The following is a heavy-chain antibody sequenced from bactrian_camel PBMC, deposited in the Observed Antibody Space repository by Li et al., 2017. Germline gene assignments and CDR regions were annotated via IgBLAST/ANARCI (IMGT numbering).Heavy chain of an antibody. Sequence: HVQLVESGGGSVQAGGSLRLSCAVSGFISSNYGMSWVRQAPGKGLEWVSSGHSDGSNAYYADSVKGRVTISRDNAKNTVYLQMNSLESEDTAQYYCATGLTDFDYWGQGTQVTVS. CDR3: ATGLTDFDY. CDR2: GHSDGSNA. V-gene: IGHV3-2*01. CDR1: GFISSNYG. J-gene: IGHJ6*01.